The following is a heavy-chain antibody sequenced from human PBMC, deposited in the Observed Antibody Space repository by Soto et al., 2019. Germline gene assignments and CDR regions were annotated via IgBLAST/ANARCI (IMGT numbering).Heavy chain of an antibody. CDR3: ARVRRIQLWAAIDY. Sequence: SETLSLTCAFSCGSIISGGYSWSWIRQPPGKGLEWIGYIYHSGSTYYNPSLKSRVTISVDRSKNQFSLKLSSVTAADTAVYYCARVRRIQLWAAIDYWGQGTLVTVSS. V-gene: IGHV4-30-2*01. D-gene: IGHD5-18*01. CDR1: CGSIISGGYS. CDR2: IYHSGST. J-gene: IGHJ4*02.